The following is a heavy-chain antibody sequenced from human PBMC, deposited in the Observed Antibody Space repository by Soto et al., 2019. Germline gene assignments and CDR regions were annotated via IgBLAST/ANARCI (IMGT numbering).Heavy chain of an antibody. J-gene: IGHJ4*02. V-gene: IGHV3-23*01. CDR1: GFTFSYA. D-gene: IGHD3-10*01. CDR2: VQSNQVT. CDR3: AKWLRGGSYYCDF. Sequence: RGSLRLSCAASGFTFSYAMSWVLQAPGKGLEWVALVQSNQVTYYADSVRGRFTVSRDNSKNTVYLQMDSLRVEDTALYYCAKWLRGGSYYCDFWGQGAMVTVSS.